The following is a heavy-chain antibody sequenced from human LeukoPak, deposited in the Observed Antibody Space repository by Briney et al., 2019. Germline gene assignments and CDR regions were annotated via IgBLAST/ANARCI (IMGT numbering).Heavy chain of an antibody. CDR3: ARNIDYDSFDP. CDR2: IEGDGTTS. V-gene: IGHV3-74*01. J-gene: IGHJ5*02. CDR1: GFTFSHFW. Sequence: GGSLRLSCAASGFTFSHFWMQWVRQTPGKGLVWVARIEGDGTTSNYADSVKGRFTISRDNAKNTLYLQMTSLRAEDTAVYYCARNIDYDSFDPRGQGTLVTVSS. D-gene: IGHD5-12*01.